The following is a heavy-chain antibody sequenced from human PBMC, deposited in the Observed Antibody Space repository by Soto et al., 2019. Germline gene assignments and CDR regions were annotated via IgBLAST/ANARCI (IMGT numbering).Heavy chain of an antibody. V-gene: IGHV2-70*11. CDR2: IDWDDDK. Sequence: SGPTLVNPTQTLTLTCTFSGFSLSTSGMCVSWIRQPPGKALEWLARIDWDDDKYYSTSLKTRLTISKDTSKNQVILTMTNMDPVDTATYYCARMYRYCSGDSCYSTGGYMDVWGKGTTVTVSS. CDR3: ARMYRYCSGDSCYSTGGYMDV. D-gene: IGHD2-15*01. CDR1: GFSLSTSGMC. J-gene: IGHJ6*03.